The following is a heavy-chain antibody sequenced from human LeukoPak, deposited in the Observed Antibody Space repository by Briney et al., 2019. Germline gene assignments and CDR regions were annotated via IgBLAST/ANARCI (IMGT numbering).Heavy chain of an antibody. D-gene: IGHD6-19*01. CDR3: TTDSGWLPGY. V-gene: IGHV3-7*03. J-gene: IGHJ4*02. CDR1: GFTFSSYG. CDR2: INHNGNVN. Sequence: GGSLRLSCAASGFTFSSYGMNWARQAPGKGLEWVASINHNGNVNYYVDSVKGRFTISRDNAKNSLYLQMSNLRAEDTAVYYCTTDSGWLPGYWGQGTLVTVSS.